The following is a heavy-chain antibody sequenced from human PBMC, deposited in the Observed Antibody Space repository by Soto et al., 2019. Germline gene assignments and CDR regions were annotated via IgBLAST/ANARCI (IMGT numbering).Heavy chain of an antibody. Sequence: KPSETLSLTXAVSGGSIRSNNWWSWVRQPPGKGLEWIGEIYHSGVTNYNPSLKSRVTISVDKSKNQFSLKLSSLTAADTAVYYCARISAYHFDYWGQGTLVTVSS. CDR2: IYHSGVT. CDR1: GGSIRSNNW. D-gene: IGHD3-16*01. J-gene: IGHJ4*02. CDR3: ARISAYHFDY. V-gene: IGHV4-4*02.